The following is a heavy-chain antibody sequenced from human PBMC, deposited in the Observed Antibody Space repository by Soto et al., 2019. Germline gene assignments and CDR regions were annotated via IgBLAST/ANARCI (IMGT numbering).Heavy chain of an antibody. J-gene: IGHJ3*02. D-gene: IGHD3-22*01. CDR2: IIPIFGTA. CDR3: AGDLPYCDSSGYLSNAFDI. V-gene: IGHV1-69*01. Sequence: QVQLVQSGAEVKKPGSSVKVSCKASGGTFSSYAISWVRQAPGQGLEWMGGIIPIFGTANYAQKFQGRVTITAAESTSTAYRELSSLRSEDTAVYYCAGDLPYCDSSGYLSNAFDIWGQGTMVTVSS. CDR1: GGTFSSYA.